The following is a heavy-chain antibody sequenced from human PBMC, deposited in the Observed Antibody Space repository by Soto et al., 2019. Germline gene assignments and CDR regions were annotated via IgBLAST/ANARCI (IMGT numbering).Heavy chain of an antibody. Sequence: SETLSLTCTVSGGSISSYYWSWIRQPPGKGLEWIGYIYYSGSTNYNPSLKSRVTISVDTSKNQFSLKLSSVTAADTAVYYCARLYCSSTSCYFDCWGQGTLVTVSS. CDR1: GGSISSYY. CDR2: IYYSGST. V-gene: IGHV4-59*08. D-gene: IGHD2-2*01. CDR3: ARLYCSSTSCYFDC. J-gene: IGHJ4*02.